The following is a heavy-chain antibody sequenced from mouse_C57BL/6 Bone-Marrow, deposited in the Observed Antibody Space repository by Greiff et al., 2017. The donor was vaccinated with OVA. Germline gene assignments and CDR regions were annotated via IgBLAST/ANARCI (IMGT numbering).Heavy chain of an antibody. Sequence: QVQLQQPGAELVKPGASVKLSCKASGYTFTSYWMQWVKQRPGQGLEWIGEIDPSDSYTNYNQKFKGKATLTVDTSSSTAYMQLSSLTSEDSAVYYCVHYYGRSWDWYFDVWGTGTTVTVSS. CDR3: VHYYGRSWDWYFDV. CDR2: IDPSDSYT. CDR1: GYTFTSYW. D-gene: IGHD1-1*01. J-gene: IGHJ1*03. V-gene: IGHV1-50*01.